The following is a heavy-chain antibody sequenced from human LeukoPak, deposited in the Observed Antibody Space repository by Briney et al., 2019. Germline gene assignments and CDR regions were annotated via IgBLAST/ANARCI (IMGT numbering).Heavy chain of an antibody. D-gene: IGHD6-6*01. CDR1: GFSYSGHW. J-gene: IGHJ4*02. V-gene: IGHV3-74*01. Sequence: GGSLRLSCTASGFSYSGHWMHWARQLPGKGLVWVSRISPTGSTTSYADSVKGRFTVSRDNAKNTLYLQVDNLRAEDTAVYYCARGPNSNWSGLDFWGQGTLLTVSS. CDR2: ISPTGSTT. CDR3: ARGPNSNWSGLDF.